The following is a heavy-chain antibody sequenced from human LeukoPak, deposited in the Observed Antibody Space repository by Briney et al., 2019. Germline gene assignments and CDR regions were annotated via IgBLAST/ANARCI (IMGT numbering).Heavy chain of an antibody. Sequence: GGSLRLSCAASGFSFNGYWVAWVRQAPGTGLEWVANINPAGSETFHVDPVKGRFSISRDHAKNLVYLQMNSLRAEDTAVYYCATFGLVAALDLWGQGTLVTVSS. D-gene: IGHD5-12*01. CDR1: GFSFNGYW. CDR2: INPAGSET. CDR3: ATFGLVAALDL. J-gene: IGHJ4*02. V-gene: IGHV3-7*01.